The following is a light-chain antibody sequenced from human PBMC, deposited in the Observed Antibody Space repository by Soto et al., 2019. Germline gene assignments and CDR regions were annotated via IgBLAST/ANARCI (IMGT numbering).Light chain of an antibody. V-gene: IGKV1-5*01. Sequence: DIQMTQSPSTLSASVGDSVTITCRASQSISSWLAWYQQKPGKATKLLIYDASSLESGVPSRFSGSGSGTEFTLTISSLQPDDFATYYCQQYNSYWTFGQGTKVDI. CDR1: QSISSW. CDR2: DAS. J-gene: IGKJ1*01. CDR3: QQYNSYWT.